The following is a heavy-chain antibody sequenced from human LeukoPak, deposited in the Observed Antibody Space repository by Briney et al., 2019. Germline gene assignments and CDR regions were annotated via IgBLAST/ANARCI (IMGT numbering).Heavy chain of an antibody. J-gene: IGHJ4*02. Sequence: SETLSLTCTVSGGSISSYYWSWIRQPAGKGLEWIGRIYTSGSTNYNPSLKSRVTISVDTSKNQFSLKLSSVTAADTAVYYCARADYDFWSGYSSLPDYWGQGTLVTVSS. CDR1: GGSISSYY. V-gene: IGHV4-4*07. CDR3: ARADYDFWSGYSSLPDY. D-gene: IGHD3-3*01. CDR2: IYTSGST.